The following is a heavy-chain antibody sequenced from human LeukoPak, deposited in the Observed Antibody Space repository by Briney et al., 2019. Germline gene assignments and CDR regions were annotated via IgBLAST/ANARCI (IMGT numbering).Heavy chain of an antibody. Sequence: SETLSLTCAVYGGSFSGYYWSWIRQPPGKGLEWIGEINHSGGTNYNPSLKSRVTISVDTSTNQFSLQLSSVTAADTAVYYCGRARYSSGWLNYWGQGTLVTVPS. J-gene: IGHJ4*02. D-gene: IGHD6-19*01. CDR2: INHSGGT. CDR3: GRARYSSGWLNY. CDR1: GGSFSGYY. V-gene: IGHV4-34*01.